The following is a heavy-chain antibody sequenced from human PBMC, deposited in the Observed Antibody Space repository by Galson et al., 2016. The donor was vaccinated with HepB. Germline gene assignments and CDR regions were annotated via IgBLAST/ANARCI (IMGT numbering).Heavy chain of an antibody. Sequence: SLRLSCAASGFSFSSHWMHWVRQAPGRGLVWVSRIYDDGSRTNYADSVKGQFTISRDNAKNTVYLQVNSLRAEDTAVYYCARGHSSGYYLDVWGQGTTVTVSS. CDR3: ARGHSSGYYLDV. D-gene: IGHD3-22*01. V-gene: IGHV3-74*01. CDR2: IYDDGSRT. CDR1: GFSFSSHW. J-gene: IGHJ6*02.